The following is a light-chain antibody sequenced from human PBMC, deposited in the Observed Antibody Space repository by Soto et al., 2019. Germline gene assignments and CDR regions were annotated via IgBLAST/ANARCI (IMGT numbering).Light chain of an antibody. CDR3: LQALQSPLT. Sequence: DIVMTQSPLSLPVTPGEPASISCRSSQSLLHSNGYNYLDWYLQKPGQSPQLLIYLGSNRASGVPDRFSGSGSGKDFTLKISRVEVEEVGVYYCLQALQSPLTFGGGTRVEIK. J-gene: IGKJ4*01. V-gene: IGKV2-28*01. CDR1: QSLLHSNGYNY. CDR2: LGS.